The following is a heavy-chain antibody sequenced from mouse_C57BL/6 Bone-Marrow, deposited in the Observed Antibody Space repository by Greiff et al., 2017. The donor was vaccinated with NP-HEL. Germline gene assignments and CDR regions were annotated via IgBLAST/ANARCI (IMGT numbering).Heavy chain of an antibody. CDR1: GYSITSGYY. CDR3: ARDNDGYLYYFDY. J-gene: IGHJ2*01. CDR2: ISYDGSN. V-gene: IGHV3-6*01. Sequence: ESGPGLVKPSQSLSLTCSVTGYSITSGYYWNWIRQFPGNKLEWMGYISYDGSNNYNPSLKNRISITRDTSKNQFFLKLNSVTTEDTATYYCARDNDGYLYYFDYWGQGTTLTVSS. D-gene: IGHD2-3*01.